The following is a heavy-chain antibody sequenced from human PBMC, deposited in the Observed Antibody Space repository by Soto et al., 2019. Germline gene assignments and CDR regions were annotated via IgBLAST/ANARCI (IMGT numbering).Heavy chain of an antibody. V-gene: IGHV4-4*02. CDR1: GGSINSVNW. CDR2: MHPVGST. D-gene: IGHD1-1*01. J-gene: IGHJ6*01. CDR3: ARHGHNIYGFDV. Sequence: PSETLSLTCAVSGGSINSVNWWSWVRQSPGKGLEWIGEMHPVGSTNYNPSLKSRVTVSMDKSRNQFSLKMSSVTAADTAVYFCARHGHNIYGFDVWGRGTTVNVSS.